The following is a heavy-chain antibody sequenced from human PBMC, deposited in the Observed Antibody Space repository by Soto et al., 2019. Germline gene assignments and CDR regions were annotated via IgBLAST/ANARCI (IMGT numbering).Heavy chain of an antibody. CDR3: ARVTAWDYFDS. CDR1: GGSISSGGYS. D-gene: IGHD1-26*01. J-gene: IGHJ4*02. Sequence: SETLSLTCAVSGGSISSGGYSWSWIRQPPGKGLEWIGYIYHSGSTYYNPSLKSRVTISVDRSKNQFSLKLSSVTAADTAVYYCARVTAWDYFDSWGQGTLVTVSS. V-gene: IGHV4-30-2*01. CDR2: IYHSGST.